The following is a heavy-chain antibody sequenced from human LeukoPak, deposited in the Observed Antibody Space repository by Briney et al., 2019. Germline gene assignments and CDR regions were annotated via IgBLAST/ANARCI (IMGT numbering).Heavy chain of an antibody. CDR3: ARGPTLYTSGWYPGFDY. D-gene: IGHD6-19*01. Sequence: SGTLSLTCAVSGASISSTNWWSWVRQPPGKGLEWIGEIYHSASGNYNPSLKSRVTISLDKSKNRFSLKLNSVTAADTAVYYCARGPTLYTSGWYPGFDYWGQGTLVTVSS. V-gene: IGHV4-4*02. CDR2: IYHSASG. CDR1: GASISSTNW. J-gene: IGHJ4*02.